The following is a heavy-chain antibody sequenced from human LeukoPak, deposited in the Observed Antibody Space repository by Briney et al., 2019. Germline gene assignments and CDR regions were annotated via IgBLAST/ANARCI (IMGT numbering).Heavy chain of an antibody. CDR3: ATDSPETAAFDY. CDR1: GFSFSTYS. J-gene: IGHJ4*02. CDR2: IVGSSSTI. V-gene: IGHV3-48*04. D-gene: IGHD2-21*02. Sequence: PGGSLRLSCTASGFSFSTYSMNWVRQAPGKGLEWVLYIVGSSSTIYYADSVKGRFTISRDNAKNSLYLQMDSLRAEDTAVYYCATDSPETAAFDYWGQGTLVTVSS.